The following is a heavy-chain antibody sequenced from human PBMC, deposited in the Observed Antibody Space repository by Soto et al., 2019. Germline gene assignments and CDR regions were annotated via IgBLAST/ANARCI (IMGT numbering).Heavy chain of an antibody. CDR3: ARCSRNSCDSYGVDV. CDR1: GFTFRNCG. D-gene: IGHD2-15*01. CDR2: ISDSGATK. J-gene: IGHJ6*02. V-gene: IGHV3-48*02. Sequence: GGSLRLSCAASGFTFRNCGMNWVRQTPGKGLEGVSYISDSGATKHYADSVKGRFTISRDNGKDSLYLQMNSLRDEDTAVYFCARCSRNSCDSYGVDVWGQGATVTVSS.